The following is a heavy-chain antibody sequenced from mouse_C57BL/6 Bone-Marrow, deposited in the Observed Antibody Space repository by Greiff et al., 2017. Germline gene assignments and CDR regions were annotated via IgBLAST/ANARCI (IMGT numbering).Heavy chain of an antibody. CDR3: AIENISTVLVRYWYCDV. Sequence: QVQLQQPGAELVKPGASVKVSCKASGYTFTSYWMHWVKQRPGQGLEWIGRIHPSDSDTNYNQKFTGKATLTVDTSSSTAYMQLSSLTSEDSAVYYCAIENISTVLVRYWYCDVWGTGTTVTVSS. D-gene: IGHD1-1*01. CDR2: IHPSDSDT. J-gene: IGHJ1*03. CDR1: GYTFTSYW. V-gene: IGHV1-74*01.